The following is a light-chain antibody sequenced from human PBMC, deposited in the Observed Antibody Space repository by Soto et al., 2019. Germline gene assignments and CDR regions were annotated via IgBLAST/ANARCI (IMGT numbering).Light chain of an antibody. CDR2: KAS. Sequence: DTQMTQAPSTLSASVGARVPITCHASPSISSRLAWYQQQPEKAPNLLIYKASSLESGVASRFSGSRSGTEFTLTVSCLQAVDIATYYCQQYNSYPYTFGQGTKLEIK. CDR3: QQYNSYPYT. CDR1: PSISSR. V-gene: IGKV1-5*03. J-gene: IGKJ2*01.